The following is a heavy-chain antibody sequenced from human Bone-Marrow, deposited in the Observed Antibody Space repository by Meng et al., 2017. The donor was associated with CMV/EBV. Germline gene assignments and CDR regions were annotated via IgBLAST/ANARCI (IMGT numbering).Heavy chain of an antibody. CDR3: AKSLYTNYYSTYYGLNV. CDR1: GYTFTGYD. V-gene: IGHV1-2*02. CDR2: INPKSGGT. Sequence: ASVKVSCKASGYTFTGYDLHWVRQAPGQGLEWMGWINPKSGGTNYAQRFQGRVTMTRDTSINTVYMELRRLRSDDTAVYFCAKSLYTNYYSTYYGLNVWGQGTTVTVSS. J-gene: IGHJ6*02. D-gene: IGHD3-22*01.